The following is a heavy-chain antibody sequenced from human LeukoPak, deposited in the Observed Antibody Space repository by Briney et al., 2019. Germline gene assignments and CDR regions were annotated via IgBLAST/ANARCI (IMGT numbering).Heavy chain of an antibody. CDR2: IYYSGSN. D-gene: IGHD2-2*01. V-gene: IGHV4-59*01. CDR1: CGSIRSYY. Sequence: SETLPLICSVCCGSIRSYYWRWIRQPPARGLEGIGCIYYSGSNNYNTSLQSRVTISVATSKNQFSLTLSSVRAADTAVYYCARSDRYTYCSSTSCYQDDNAFDIWGQGTMVTVSS. CDR3: ARSDRYTYCSSTSCYQDDNAFDI. J-gene: IGHJ3*02.